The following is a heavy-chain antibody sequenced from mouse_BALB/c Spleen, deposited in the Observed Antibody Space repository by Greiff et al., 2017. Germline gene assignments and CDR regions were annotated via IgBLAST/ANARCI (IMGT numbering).Heavy chain of an antibody. D-gene: IGHD2-3*01. Sequence: QVHVKQSGPGLVQPSQSLSITCTVSGFSLTSYGVHWVRQSPGKGLEWLGVIWSGGSTDYNAAFISRLSISKDNSKSQVFFKMNSLQADDTAIYYCARNLGGYYLAWFAYWGQGTLVTVSA. CDR1: GFSLTSYG. CDR3: ARNLGGYYLAWFAY. V-gene: IGHV2-4-1*01. J-gene: IGHJ3*01. CDR2: IWSGGST.